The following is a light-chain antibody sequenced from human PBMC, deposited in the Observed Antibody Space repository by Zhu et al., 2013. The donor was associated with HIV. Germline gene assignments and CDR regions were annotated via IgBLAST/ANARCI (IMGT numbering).Light chain of an antibody. V-gene: IGLV2-14*01. J-gene: IGLJ2*01. Sequence: QSALTQPASVSGSPGQSITISCTGTTSDVGFYNYVSWYQRHPGKAPKVMIYEVTKRPSGISNRFSGSKSGNTASLTISGLQAEDEADYYCSSYTSSSTLVFGGGTKLTVL. CDR2: EVT. CDR1: TSDVGFYNY. CDR3: SSYTSSSTLV.